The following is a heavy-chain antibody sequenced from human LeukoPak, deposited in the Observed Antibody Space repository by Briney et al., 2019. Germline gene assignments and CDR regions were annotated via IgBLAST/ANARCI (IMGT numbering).Heavy chain of an antibody. Sequence: PGGSLRLSCAASGFTFSSYSMKWVRQAPGKGLEWVLSISSSSSYIYYADSVKGRFTISRDNAKNSLYLQMNSLRAEDTAVYYCARDLAVAGTGAFDIWGQGTMVTVSS. V-gene: IGHV3-21*01. CDR2: ISSSSSYI. J-gene: IGHJ3*02. CDR1: GFTFSSYS. D-gene: IGHD6-19*01. CDR3: ARDLAVAGTGAFDI.